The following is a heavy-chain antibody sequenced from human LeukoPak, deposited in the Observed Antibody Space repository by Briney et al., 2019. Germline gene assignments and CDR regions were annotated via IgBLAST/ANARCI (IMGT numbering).Heavy chain of an antibody. Sequence: GGSLRLSCAASGFTFSSYWMSWVRQAPGKGLEWVANIKQDGSEKYYVDSVKGRFTISRDNAKNSLYLQMNSLRAEDTAVYYCAKDRVVSYSSSPDYWGQGALVTVSS. D-gene: IGHD6-13*01. CDR1: GFTFSSYW. J-gene: IGHJ4*02. CDR3: AKDRVVSYSSSPDY. V-gene: IGHV3-7*01. CDR2: IKQDGSEK.